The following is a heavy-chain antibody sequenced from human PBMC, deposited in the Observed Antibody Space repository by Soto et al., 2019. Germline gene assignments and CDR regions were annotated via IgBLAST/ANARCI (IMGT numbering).Heavy chain of an antibody. CDR1: GDTFASYG. D-gene: IGHD2-21*01. CDR3: EGGIRVGPGFDY. Sequence: QVQLVQSGAEVKKPGASVKVSCKASGDTFASYGISWVRQAPGQGLEWMGWISVNSGNTNYAQNFQGRVTMTTDTSTTTVFMELRSLRSDDTAVYYCEGGIRVGPGFDYWGQGTLVTVSS. J-gene: IGHJ4*02. CDR2: ISVNSGNT. V-gene: IGHV1-18*01.